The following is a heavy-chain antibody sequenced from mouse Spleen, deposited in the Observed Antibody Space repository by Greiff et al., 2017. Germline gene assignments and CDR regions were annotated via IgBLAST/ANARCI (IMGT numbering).Heavy chain of an antibody. J-gene: IGHJ2*01. D-gene: IGHD1-1*02. Sequence: EVKLVESGGGLVKPGGSLKLSCAASGFTFSDYGMHWVRQAPEKGLEWVAYISSGSSTIYYADTVKGRFTISRDNAKNTLFLQMTSLRSEDTAMYYCAKQNYGPFDYWGQGTTLTVSS. V-gene: IGHV5-17*01. CDR2: ISSGSSTI. CDR1: GFTFSDYG. CDR3: AKQNYGPFDY.